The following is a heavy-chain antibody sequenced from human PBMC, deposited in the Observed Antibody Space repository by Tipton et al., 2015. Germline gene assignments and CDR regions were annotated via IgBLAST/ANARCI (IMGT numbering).Heavy chain of an antibody. CDR1: GGSISSGGYY. CDR2: IYHSGST. J-gene: IGHJ6*02. V-gene: IGHV4-61*08. CDR3: AREGYRSNLYYYGMDV. D-gene: IGHD6-13*01. Sequence: TLSLTCTVSGGSISSGGYYWSWIRQPPGKGLEWIGNIYHSGSTNYNPSLKSRVTISVDTSKNQFSLKLSSVTAADTAVYYCAREGYRSNLYYYGMDVWGQGTTVTVS.